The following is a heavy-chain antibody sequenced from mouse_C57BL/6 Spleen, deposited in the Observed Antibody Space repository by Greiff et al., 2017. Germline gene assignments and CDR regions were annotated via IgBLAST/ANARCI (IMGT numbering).Heavy chain of an antibody. CDR1: GYTFTSYW. V-gene: IGHV1-52*01. J-gene: IGHJ4*01. CDR2: IDPSDSET. D-gene: IGHD6-2*01. Sequence: QVQLQQSGAELVRPGSSVQLSCKASGYTFTSYWMHWVKQRPIQGLQWIGNIDPSDSETHYNQKFKDKATLTVDNSSSTAYMQLSSLTSEDSAVYYCARDPSLAMDYWGQGTSGTVSS. CDR3: ARDPSLAMDY.